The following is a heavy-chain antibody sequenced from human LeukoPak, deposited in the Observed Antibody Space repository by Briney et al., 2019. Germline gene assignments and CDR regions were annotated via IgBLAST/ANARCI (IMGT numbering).Heavy chain of an antibody. J-gene: IGHJ5*02. CDR2: IYTSGST. V-gene: IGHV4-4*09. D-gene: IGHD6-6*01. CDR3: ARHAGYRSSSEFDP. CDR1: GGSISSYY. Sequence: SETLSLTCTVSGGSISSYYWSWIRQPPGKGLEWIGYIYTSGSTNYNPSLKSRVTISVDTSKNQFSLKLSSVTAADTAVYYCARHAGYRSSSEFDPWGQGTLVTVSS.